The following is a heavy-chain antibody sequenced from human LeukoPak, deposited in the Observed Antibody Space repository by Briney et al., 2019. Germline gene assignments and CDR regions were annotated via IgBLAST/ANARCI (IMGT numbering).Heavy chain of an antibody. Sequence: ASVKVSCKASGYTFTSYGISWVRQAPGQGLEWMGWISAYNGNTNYAQKLQGRVTMTTDTSTSTAYMELRSLRSDDTAVYYCARDQSNSGSYCLDYWGQGTLVTVSS. D-gene: IGHD1-26*01. J-gene: IGHJ4*02. CDR2: ISAYNGNT. CDR1: GYTFTSYG. CDR3: ARDQSNSGSYCLDY. V-gene: IGHV1-18*01.